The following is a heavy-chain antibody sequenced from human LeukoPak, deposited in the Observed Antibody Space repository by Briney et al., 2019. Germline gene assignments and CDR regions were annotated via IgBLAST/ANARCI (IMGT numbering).Heavy chain of an antibody. CDR3: AKDWYSSSWYEPRYFDY. D-gene: IGHD6-13*01. CDR2: INGSGDKT. Sequence: GGSLRLSCAASGFTLSNYAMNWVRQAPGKRLEWVSSINGSGDKTYYADSVKGRFTISRDNSKNTLYLQMNSLRAEDTAVYYCAKDWYSSSWYEPRYFDYWGQGTLVTVSS. J-gene: IGHJ4*02. CDR1: GFTLSNYA. V-gene: IGHV3-23*01.